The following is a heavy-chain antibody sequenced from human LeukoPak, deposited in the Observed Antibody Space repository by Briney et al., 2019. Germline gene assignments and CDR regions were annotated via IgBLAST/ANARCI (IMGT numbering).Heavy chain of an antibody. J-gene: IGHJ4*02. D-gene: IGHD3-10*01. Sequence: ASVKVSCKASGYTFTNYDINWVRQAPGQGLEWMGWINPNNGGTNYAQKFQGRVTMTRDTSISTAYMELSRLRSDDMAVYYCARGYYGSGSHPYYFDYWGQGTLVTVSS. V-gene: IGHV1-2*02. CDR3: ARGYYGSGSHPYYFDY. CDR2: INPNNGGT. CDR1: GYTFTNYD.